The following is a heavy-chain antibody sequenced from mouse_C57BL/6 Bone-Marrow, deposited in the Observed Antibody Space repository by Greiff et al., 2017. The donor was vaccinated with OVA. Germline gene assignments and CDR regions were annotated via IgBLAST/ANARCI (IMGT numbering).Heavy chain of an antibody. CDR3: ARGRLLLRDYYAMDY. CDR2: ISYDGSN. Sequence: VQLKESGPGLVKPSQSLSLTCSVTGYSITSGYYWNWIRQFPGNKLEWMGYISYDGSNNYNPSLKNRISITRDTSKNQFFLKLNSVTTEDTATYYCARGRLLLRDYYAMDYWGQGTSVTVSS. V-gene: IGHV3-6*01. D-gene: IGHD1-1*01. J-gene: IGHJ4*01. CDR1: GYSITSGYY.